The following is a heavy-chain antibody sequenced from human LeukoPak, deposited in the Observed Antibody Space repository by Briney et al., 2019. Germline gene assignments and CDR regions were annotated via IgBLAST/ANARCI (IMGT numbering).Heavy chain of an antibody. CDR2: IYHSGST. CDR3: ARGLSYGRYYLDF. J-gene: IGHJ4*02. CDR1: GVSISSSNW. V-gene: IGHV4-4*02. Sequence: SETLSLTCAVSGVSISSSNWWSWVRQPPGKGLEWIGEIYHSGSTNYNPSLKSRVTISVDKSKNQFSLKLSSVTAADTAVYYCARGLSYGRYYLDFWGQGTLVIVSS. D-gene: IGHD5-18*01.